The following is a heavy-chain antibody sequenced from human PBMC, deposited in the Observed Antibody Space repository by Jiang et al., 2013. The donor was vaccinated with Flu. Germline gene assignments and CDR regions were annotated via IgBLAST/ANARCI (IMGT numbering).Heavy chain of an antibody. D-gene: IGHD1-26*01. J-gene: IGHJ4*02. CDR3: ARGSGSLDY. V-gene: IGHV3-66*01. Sequence: DSVKGRFTISRHTSKNTLYLQMNSLRAEDTAVYYCARGSGSLDYWGQGTLVTVSS.